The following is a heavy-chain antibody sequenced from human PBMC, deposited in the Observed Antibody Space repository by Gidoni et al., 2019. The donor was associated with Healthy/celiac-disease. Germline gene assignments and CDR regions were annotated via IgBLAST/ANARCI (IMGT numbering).Heavy chain of an antibody. V-gene: IGHV3-21*01. D-gene: IGHD6-13*01. J-gene: IGHJ4*02. CDR2: ISSSSSYI. CDR1: GFTFSSYS. Sequence: EVQLVESGGGLVKHGGSLRPSCAASGFTFSSYSMNWVRQAPGKGLEWVSSISSSSSYIYYADSVKGRFTISRDNAKNSLYLQMNSLRAEDTAVYYCARDLYGSSWYDYWGQGTLVTVSS. CDR3: ARDLYGSSWYDY.